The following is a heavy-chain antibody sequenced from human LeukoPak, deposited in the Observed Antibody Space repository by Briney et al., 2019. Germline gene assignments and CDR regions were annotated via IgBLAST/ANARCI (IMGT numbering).Heavy chain of an antibody. D-gene: IGHD4-17*01. CDR1: GYTFTSYY. V-gene: IGHV1-46*01. CDR2: INPSGGST. CDR3: ARGDYGDYLSGMDV. J-gene: IGHJ6*02. Sequence: ASVKVSCKASGYTFTSYYIHWVRQAPGQGLEWMGIINPSGGSTTYGQKFQGRVTMTRDTSTRTVYMELSSLRSGDTAVYYCARGDYGDYLSGMDVWGQGTTVTVSS.